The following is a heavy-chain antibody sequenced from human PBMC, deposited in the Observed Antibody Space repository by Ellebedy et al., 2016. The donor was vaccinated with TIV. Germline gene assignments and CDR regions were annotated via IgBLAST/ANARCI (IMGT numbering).Heavy chain of an antibody. CDR2: ISYDGSSK. D-gene: IGHD1-26*01. Sequence: LSLTCAASGFTFSNYPMHWVRQAPGKGLEWVAVISYDGSSKYYADSVKCRFTISRDNSKNTLYLQMSSLRAEETTIYYCARGSGSYWPYFDYWGQGTLVTVSS. J-gene: IGHJ4*02. CDR1: GFTFSNYP. V-gene: IGHV3-30-3*01. CDR3: ARGSGSYWPYFDY.